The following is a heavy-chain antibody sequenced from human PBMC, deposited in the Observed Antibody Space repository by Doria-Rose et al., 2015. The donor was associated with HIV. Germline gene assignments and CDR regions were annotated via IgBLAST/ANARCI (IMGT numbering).Heavy chain of an antibody. V-gene: IGHV2-26*01. Sequence: QVQLVESGPVLVKPTETLTLTCTVSGVSLSSPGMGVSWIRQPPGKALEWLANIFSDDERSYKTPLKSRLTISRVTSSSQVVLTMTDMDPVDTATYYCARIKSSRWYHKYYFDFWGQGTLVIVSA. CDR2: IFSDDER. CDR3: ARIKSSRWYHKYYFDF. CDR1: GVSLSSPGMG. J-gene: IGHJ4*02. D-gene: IGHD6-13*01.